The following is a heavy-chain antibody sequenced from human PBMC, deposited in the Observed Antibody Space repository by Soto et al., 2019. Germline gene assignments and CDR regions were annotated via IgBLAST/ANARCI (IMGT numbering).Heavy chain of an antibody. CDR2: IYNSGST. V-gene: IGHV4-59*01. D-gene: IGHD5-18*01. Sequence: SETLSLTCTVSGGSIGRYYWSWLRQPPGKRLEWIGYIYNSGSTDYNPSLKSRVTISVDTSKNQFSLKLSSATAADTAVYYCARLYTYGLFYFDYWGRGTLVTVSS. CDR1: GGSIGRYY. J-gene: IGHJ4*01. CDR3: ARLYTYGLFYFDY.